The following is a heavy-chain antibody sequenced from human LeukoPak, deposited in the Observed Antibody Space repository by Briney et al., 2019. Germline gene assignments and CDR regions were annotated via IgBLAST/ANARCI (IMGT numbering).Heavy chain of an antibody. CDR3: ARSPNILTAINDY. V-gene: IGHV1-18*04. J-gene: IGHJ4*02. CDR2: VSAYNGQI. CDR1: GYTFTGYY. D-gene: IGHD3-9*01. Sequence: ASVKVSCKASGYTFTGYYMQWVRQAPGQGLEWMGWVSAYNGQISYAQKFQGRVTMTTDTSTSTGYMDLKSLRSDDTAVYYCARSPNILTAINDYWGQGTLVTVSS.